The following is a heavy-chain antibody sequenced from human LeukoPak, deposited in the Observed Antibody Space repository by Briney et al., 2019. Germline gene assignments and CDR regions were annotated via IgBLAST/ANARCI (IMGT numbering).Heavy chain of an antibody. Sequence: PSETLSLTCTVSGGSISSSNYYWGWIRQPPGKGLEWIGSIYYSGSTYYNPSLKSRVTISVDTSKNQFSLKLSSVIAADTAVYYCARPGYSSSWTPVYWGQGTLVTVSS. CDR1: GGSISSSNYY. J-gene: IGHJ4*02. V-gene: IGHV4-39*01. CDR2: IYYSGST. CDR3: ARPGYSSSWTPVY. D-gene: IGHD6-13*01.